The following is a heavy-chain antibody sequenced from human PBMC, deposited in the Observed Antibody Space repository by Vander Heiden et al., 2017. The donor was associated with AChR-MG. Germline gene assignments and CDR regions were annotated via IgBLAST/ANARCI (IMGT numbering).Heavy chain of an antibody. D-gene: IGHD5-18*01. CDR3: ARESGTAMVYGFDP. V-gene: IGHV4-34*01. Sequence: QVQLQQWGAGLLKPSETLSLTCAVYGGSFSGYYWSWIRQPPGKGLEWIGEINHSGSTNYNPSLKSRVTISVDTSKNQFSLKLSSVTAADTAVYYCARESGTAMVYGFDPWGQGTLVTVSS. CDR2: INHSGST. J-gene: IGHJ5*02. CDR1: GGSFSGYY.